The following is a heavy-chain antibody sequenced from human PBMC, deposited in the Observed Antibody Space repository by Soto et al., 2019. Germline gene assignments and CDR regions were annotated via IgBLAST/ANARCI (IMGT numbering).Heavy chain of an antibody. CDR2: INPSGGST. Sequence: ASVKVSCKASGYTFTSYYMHWVRQAPGQGLEWMGIINPSGGSTSYAQKFQGRVTITRDTSASTAYMEQSSLRSEDTAVYYCARVGHFFDYWGQGTLVTVSS. V-gene: IGHV1-46*01. CDR3: ARVGHFFDY. J-gene: IGHJ4*02. CDR1: GYTFTSYY.